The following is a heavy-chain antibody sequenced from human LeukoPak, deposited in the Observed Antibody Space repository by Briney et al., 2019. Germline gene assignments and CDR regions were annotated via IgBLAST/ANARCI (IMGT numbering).Heavy chain of an antibody. CDR3: ARHHSGYDQYYYGMDV. Sequence: SVKVSCKASGYTFTSYGISWVRQAPGQGLEWMGGIIPIFGTANYAQKFQGRVTITADESTSTAYMELSSLRSEDTAVYYCARHHSGYDQYYYGMDVWGQGTTVTVSS. D-gene: IGHD5-12*01. CDR1: GYTFTSYG. CDR2: IIPIFGTA. J-gene: IGHJ6*02. V-gene: IGHV1-69*13.